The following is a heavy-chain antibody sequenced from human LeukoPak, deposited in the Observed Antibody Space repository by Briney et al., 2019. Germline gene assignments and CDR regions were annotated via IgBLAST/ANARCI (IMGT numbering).Heavy chain of an antibody. J-gene: IGHJ4*02. D-gene: IGHD3-3*02. CDR2: ISSSGSTI. CDR3: ARAVISIFDN. V-gene: IGHV3-11*04. CDR1: GFTFSDYY. Sequence: GGSLRLSCAASGFTFSDYYMSWIRQAPGKGLEWVSYISSSGSTIYYADSVKGRFTISRDNAENSLYLQMNSLGVEDTAVYYCARAVISIFDNWGQGTLVTVSS.